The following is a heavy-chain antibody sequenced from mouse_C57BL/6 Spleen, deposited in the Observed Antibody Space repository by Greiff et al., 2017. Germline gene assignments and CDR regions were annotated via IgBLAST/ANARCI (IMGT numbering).Heavy chain of an antibody. CDR1: GYTFTDYN. Sequence: EVKLQESGPELVKPGASVKMSCKASGYTFTDYNMHWVKQSHGKSLEWIGYINPNNGGTSYNQKFKGKATLTVNKSSSTAYMELRSLTSEDSAVDYCARGGGYYGSSHYYAMDYWGQGTSVTVSS. V-gene: IGHV1-22*01. CDR3: ARGGGYYGSSHYYAMDY. D-gene: IGHD1-1*01. CDR2: INPNNGGT. J-gene: IGHJ4*01.